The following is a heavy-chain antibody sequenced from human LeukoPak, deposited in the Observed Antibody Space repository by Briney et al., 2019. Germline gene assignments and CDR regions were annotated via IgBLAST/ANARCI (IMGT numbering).Heavy chain of an antibody. V-gene: IGHV3-48*03. D-gene: IGHD1-14*01. CDR2: MSSSVSTI. CDR3: ARGKAGIDANWYFDL. J-gene: IGHJ2*01. CDR1: GFTFSSYE. Sequence: SGGSLRLSCAASGFTFSSYEMNWVRQAPGKGLEWVSYMSSSVSTIYYADSVKGRFTISRDDAKNSLYLQMNSLRAEDTAVYYCARGKAGIDANWYFDLWGRGTLVTVSS.